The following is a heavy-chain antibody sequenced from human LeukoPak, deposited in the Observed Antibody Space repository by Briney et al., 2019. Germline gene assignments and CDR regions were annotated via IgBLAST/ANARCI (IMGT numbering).Heavy chain of an antibody. CDR3: ARDNPTDYGGNAFDY. D-gene: IGHD4-23*01. J-gene: IGHJ4*02. CDR1: GFTFSSYA. V-gene: IGHV3-30*04. CDR2: ISYDGSNK. Sequence: GGSLRLSCAASGFTFSSYAMHWVRQAPGKGLEWVAVISYDGSNKYYADSVKGRFTISGDNSKNTLYLQMNSLRAEDTAVYYCARDNPTDYGGNAFDYWGQGTLVTVSS.